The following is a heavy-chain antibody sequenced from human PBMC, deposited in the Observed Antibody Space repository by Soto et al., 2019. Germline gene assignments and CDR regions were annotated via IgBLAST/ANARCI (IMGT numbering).Heavy chain of an antibody. D-gene: IGHD4-4*01. Sequence: SETLSLTCAVYGGSFSGYYWSWIRQPPGKGLEWIGEINHSGSTNYNPSLKSRVTISVDTSKNQFSLKLSSVTAADTAVYYCARLPRQYYFDYWGQGTLVTVSS. V-gene: IGHV4-34*01. CDR3: ARLPRQYYFDY. CDR1: GGSFSGYY. J-gene: IGHJ4*02. CDR2: INHSGST.